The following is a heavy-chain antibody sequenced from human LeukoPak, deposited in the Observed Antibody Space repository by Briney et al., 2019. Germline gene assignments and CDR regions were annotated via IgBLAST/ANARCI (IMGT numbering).Heavy chain of an antibody. CDR3: ARRRDSGSLQHFDY. Sequence: PGGSLRLSCAASGFTFSSHWMSWVRQAPGKGLEWVANIKKDGSEKYYVDAVKGRFTISRDNAKTSLYLQMNSLRAEDTAVYYCARRRDSGSLQHFDYWGQGTLVTVSS. V-gene: IGHV3-7*03. CDR1: GFTFSSHW. D-gene: IGHD1-26*01. CDR2: IKKDGSEK. J-gene: IGHJ4*02.